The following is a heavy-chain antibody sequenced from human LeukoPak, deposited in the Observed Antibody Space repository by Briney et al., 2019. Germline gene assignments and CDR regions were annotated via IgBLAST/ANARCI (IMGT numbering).Heavy chain of an antibody. V-gene: IGHV4-61*02. CDR1: GGSISSGSYY. D-gene: IGHD1-1*01. CDR2: IYTSGST. CDR3: ARDSRILEGSFDY. J-gene: IGHJ4*02. Sequence: SETLSLTCTVSGGSISSGSYYWSWIRQPAGKGLEWIGRIYTSGSTNYNPSLKSRVTISVDTSKNQFSLKLSSVTAADTAVYYCARDSRILEGSFDYWGQGTLVTVSS.